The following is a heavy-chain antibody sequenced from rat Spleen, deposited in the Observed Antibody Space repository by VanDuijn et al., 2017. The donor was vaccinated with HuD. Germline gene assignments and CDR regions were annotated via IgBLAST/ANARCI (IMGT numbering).Heavy chain of an antibody. V-gene: IGHV5-22*01. J-gene: IGHJ2*01. CDR2: ISYEGSGT. Sequence: EVQLVESGGGLVQPGRSLKLSCAASGFTFINYDMAWVRQAPKKGLEWVASISYEGSGTYYGDSVKGRFTISRDNAKSTLYLQMNSLRSEDTATYYCTSLSAPFDYWGQGVMVTVSS. D-gene: IGHD3-3*01. CDR3: TSLSAPFDY. CDR1: GFTFINYD.